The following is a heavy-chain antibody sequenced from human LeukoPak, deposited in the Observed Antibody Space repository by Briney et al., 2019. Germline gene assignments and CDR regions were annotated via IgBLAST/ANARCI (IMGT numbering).Heavy chain of an antibody. V-gene: IGHV3-73*01. CDR2: IRSKGNNYAT. CDR1: GFTFSASA. CDR3: TRGFDI. J-gene: IGHJ3*02. Sequence: GGSLKLSCAAFGFTFSASAMHWVRQASGKGLEWVGRIRSKGNNYATTYAASVKGRFTISRDDSKNTAYLQMNSLKTEDTAVYFCTRGFDIWGQGTMVTVSS.